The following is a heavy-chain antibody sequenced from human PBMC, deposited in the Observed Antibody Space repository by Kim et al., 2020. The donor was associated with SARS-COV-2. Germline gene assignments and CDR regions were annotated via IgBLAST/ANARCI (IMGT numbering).Heavy chain of an antibody. J-gene: IGHJ5*02. D-gene: IGHD6-6*01. V-gene: IGHV1-69*01. Sequence: KVQGRVTITADESTSTAYMELSSLISEDTAVYYCARAGGLEYSSSNWFDPWGQGTLVTVSS. CDR3: ARAGGLEYSSSNWFDP.